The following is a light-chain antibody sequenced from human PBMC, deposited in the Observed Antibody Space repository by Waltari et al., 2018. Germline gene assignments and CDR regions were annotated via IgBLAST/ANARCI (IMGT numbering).Light chain of an antibody. Sequence: DIQMTQSPSTLSASVGDRVTITCRASQSISSWLAWYQQKAGKAPKLLIYDASSFESGVPSRFSGSGSGTEFTLTISSLQPDDFATYYCQHRKTFGQGTKVEIK. CDR2: DAS. J-gene: IGKJ1*01. CDR1: QSISSW. V-gene: IGKV1-5*01. CDR3: QHRKT.